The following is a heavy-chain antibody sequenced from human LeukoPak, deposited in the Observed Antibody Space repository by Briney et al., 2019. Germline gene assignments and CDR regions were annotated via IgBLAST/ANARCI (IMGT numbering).Heavy chain of an antibody. CDR1: GYTFTGYY. J-gene: IGHJ3*02. CDR3: ARLTLLLVAAAVATEFDAFDI. D-gene: IGHD6-13*01. Sequence: ASVKVSCKASGYTFTGYYMHWVRQAPGQGLEWMGWINPNSGGTNYAQKFRGRVTMTRDTSISTAYMELSRLRSDDTAVYYCARLTLLLVAAAVATEFDAFDIWGQGTMVTVSS. CDR2: INPNSGGT. V-gene: IGHV1-2*02.